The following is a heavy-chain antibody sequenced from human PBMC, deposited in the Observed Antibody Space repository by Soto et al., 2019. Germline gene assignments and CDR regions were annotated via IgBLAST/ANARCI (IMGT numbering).Heavy chain of an antibody. Sequence: QVQLVESGGGVVQPGRSLRLSCAASVFIFGSYGMHWVRQAPGKGLEWVAVISYDGNNKYYADSVKGRFTISRDNSKNTLYLQMNSLRAEDTAVYYCAKDHLGWGYFRPSFDYWGQGTLVTVSS. D-gene: IGHD3-16*01. CDR3: AKDHLGWGYFRPSFDY. CDR2: ISYDGNNK. V-gene: IGHV3-30*18. CDR1: VFIFGSYG. J-gene: IGHJ4*02.